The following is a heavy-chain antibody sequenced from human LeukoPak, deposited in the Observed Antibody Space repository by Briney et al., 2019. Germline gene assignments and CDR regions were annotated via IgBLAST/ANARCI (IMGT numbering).Heavy chain of an antibody. CDR3: ARGYSTSWTYYYDF. Sequence: SETLPLXCAVSGGSISISSYYWGWIRQPPGKGLDWFGHTHFGGTTNYNPSLKSRVTISVDTSKNQFSLKLTSVTAADTAVYYCARGYSTSWTYYYDFWGQGALVTVSS. CDR2: THFGGTT. J-gene: IGHJ4*02. CDR1: GGSISISSYY. V-gene: IGHV4-61*05. D-gene: IGHD6-13*01.